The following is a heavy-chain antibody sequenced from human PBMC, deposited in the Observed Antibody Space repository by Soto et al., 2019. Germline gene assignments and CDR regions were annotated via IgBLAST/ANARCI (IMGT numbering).Heavy chain of an antibody. CDR1: GFTFSSYS. D-gene: IGHD6-19*01. CDR2: ISSSSSYI. CDR3: ERVLAVAGTWGLYYFDY. J-gene: IGHJ4*02. Sequence: PGGSLKLSCAASGFTFSSYSMNWVRQAPGKGLEWVSSISSSSSYIYYADSVKGRFTISRDNAKNSLYLQMNSLRAEDTAVYYCERVLAVAGTWGLYYFDYWGQGTLVTVSS. V-gene: IGHV3-21*01.